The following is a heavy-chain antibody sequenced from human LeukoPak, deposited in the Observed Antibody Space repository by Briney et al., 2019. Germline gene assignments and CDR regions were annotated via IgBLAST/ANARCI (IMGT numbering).Heavy chain of an antibody. V-gene: IGHV3-21*01. CDR1: GFTFSSYT. Sequence: PGGSLRLSCAASGFTFSSYTMNWVRQAPGRGLEWVSSISSSSSHIIYADSAKGRFTISRDNAKNSLFLLMNTLRAEDTAVYYCARDPDYGDSSEVPCYWGRGTLVTVSS. D-gene: IGHD4-23*01. CDR3: ARDPDYGDSSEVPCY. CDR2: ISSSSSHI. J-gene: IGHJ4*02.